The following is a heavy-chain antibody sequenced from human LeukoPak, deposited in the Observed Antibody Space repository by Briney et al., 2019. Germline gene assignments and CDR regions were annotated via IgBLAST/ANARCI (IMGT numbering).Heavy chain of an antibody. V-gene: IGHV3-15*01. J-gene: IGHJ4*02. CDR1: GFTFSNAW. D-gene: IGHD5-18*01. CDR2: IKSKTDGGTT. Sequence: GGSLRLSCAASGFTFSNAWMSWVRQAPGKGLEWVGHIKSKTDGGTTDYAAPVKGRFTISKDDSKNTLYLQMNGLKTEDTAVYYCTTESWIQLWAFDYWGQGTLVTVSS. CDR3: TTESWIQLWAFDY.